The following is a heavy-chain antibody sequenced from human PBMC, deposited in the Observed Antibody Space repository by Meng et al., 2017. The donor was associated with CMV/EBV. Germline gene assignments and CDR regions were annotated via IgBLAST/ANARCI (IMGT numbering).Heavy chain of an antibody. V-gene: IGHV3-23*01. D-gene: IGHD4-17*01. Sequence: GGSLRLSCAASGFIFSNYGMTWVRQVPGKGLEWVSAISGSGDGTHFADSVKGRFTISRDNSKNTLYLQMNSLRAEDTAVYYCAFYPYGDPSYWGQGTLVTVSS. CDR3: AFYPYGDPSY. CDR1: GFIFSNYG. J-gene: IGHJ4*02. CDR2: ISGSGDGT.